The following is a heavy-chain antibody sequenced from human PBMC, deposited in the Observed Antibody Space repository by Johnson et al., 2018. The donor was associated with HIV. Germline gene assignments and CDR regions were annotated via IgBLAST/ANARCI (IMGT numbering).Heavy chain of an antibody. J-gene: IGHJ3*02. CDR1: GFTFSSYA. D-gene: IGHD6-6*01. Sequence: QVQLVESGGGVVQPGRSLRLSCAASGFTFSSYAMHWVRQAPGKGLEWVAVISYDGSNKYYADAVKGRFTISRDNSKNTLYLQMNRLRAEDTAVYYWARDIVIAARRLNAFDIWGQGTMVTVSS. V-gene: IGHV3-30*04. CDR2: ISYDGSNK. CDR3: ARDIVIAARRLNAFDI.